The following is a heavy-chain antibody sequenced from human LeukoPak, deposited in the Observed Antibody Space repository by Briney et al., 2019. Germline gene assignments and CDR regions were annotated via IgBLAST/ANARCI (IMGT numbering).Heavy chain of an antibody. D-gene: IGHD3-16*01. J-gene: IGHJ4*02. CDR2: IYPGDSDT. V-gene: IGHV5-51*01. CDR3: ARPKFGGGSDY. Sequence: GESPKISCKASGYTFSSYWIGWVRQIPGKGLEWMGIIYPGDSDTRYSPSFQGLVSISADKSISTAYVQWSSLKASDTAMYYCARPKFGGGSDYWGQGTLVTVSS. CDR1: GYTFSSYW.